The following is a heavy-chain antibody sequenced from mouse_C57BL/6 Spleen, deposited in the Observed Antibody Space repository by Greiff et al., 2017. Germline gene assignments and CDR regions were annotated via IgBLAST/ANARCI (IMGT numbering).Heavy chain of an antibody. CDR2: ISSGGDYI. Sequence: EVKLVESGEGLVKPGGSLKLSCAASGFTFSSYAMSWVRQTPEKRLEWVAYISSGGDYIYYADTVKGRFTISRDNARNTLYLQMSSLKSEDTAMYYCTRLLRYYYFDDWGQGTTLTVSS. CDR3: TRLLRYYYFDD. CDR1: GFTFSSYA. D-gene: IGHD1-1*01. V-gene: IGHV5-9-1*02. J-gene: IGHJ2*01.